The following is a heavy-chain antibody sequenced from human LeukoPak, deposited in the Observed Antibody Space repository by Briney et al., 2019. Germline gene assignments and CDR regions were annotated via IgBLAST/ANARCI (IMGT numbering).Heavy chain of an antibody. D-gene: IGHD2-2*01. V-gene: IGHV4-61*02. J-gene: IGHJ4*02. CDR1: GGSISSGSYY. CDR2: IYTSGST. CDR3: ATELVVPAAGRGPYFDY. Sequence: SSETLSLTCTVSGGSISSGSYYWSWIRQPAGKGLEWIGRIYTSGSTNYNPSLKSRVTITVDTSKYQYSQKLSSVTAADTAVYYCATELVVPAAGRGPYFDYWGQGTLVTVSS.